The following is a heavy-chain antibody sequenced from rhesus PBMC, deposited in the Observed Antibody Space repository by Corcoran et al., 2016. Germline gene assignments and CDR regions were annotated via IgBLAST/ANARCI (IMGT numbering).Heavy chain of an antibody. CDR3: ARRKSLFDY. V-gene: IGHV3-59*01. CDR2: MSNGGGST. J-gene: IGHJ4*01. CDR1: GFTFCDYY. Sequence: EVQLVESGGGLAKPGGSLILPCAASGFTFCDYYLHWVRPASGKGREWVAHMSNGGGSTWYAEPVKGRFTISRENAKNTLYLQMDSLRAEDTAVYYCARRKSLFDYWGQGVLVTVSS.